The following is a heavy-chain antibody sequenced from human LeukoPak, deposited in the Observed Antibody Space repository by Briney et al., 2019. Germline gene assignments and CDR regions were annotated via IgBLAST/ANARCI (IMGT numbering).Heavy chain of an antibody. CDR3: ARQGAITARRTHYYAMDV. V-gene: IGHV4-39*01. J-gene: IGHJ6*02. D-gene: IGHD1-20*01. Sequence: SETLSLTCSVSGGLISSSGNFYWGWIRQVPGKGLEWIGSVYYTGYSYDNPSLKSRVTVSVDTSKNQFSLKLDSVTAADTAIYYCARQGAITARRTHYYAMDVWGPGTTVTVSS. CDR2: VYYTGYS. CDR1: GGLISSSGNFY.